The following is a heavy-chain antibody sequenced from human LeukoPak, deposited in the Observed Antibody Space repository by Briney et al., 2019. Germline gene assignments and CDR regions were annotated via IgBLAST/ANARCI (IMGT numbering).Heavy chain of an antibody. Sequence: SETLSLTCTVSGGSISSYYWSWIRQPPGKGLEWIGYIYYSGSTNCNPSLKSRVTISVDTSKNQFSLKLSSVTAADTAVYYCARENSDYGAISLPNWFDPWGQGTLVTVSS. CDR2: IYYSGST. J-gene: IGHJ5*02. V-gene: IGHV4-59*01. D-gene: IGHD4-17*01. CDR3: ARENSDYGAISLPNWFDP. CDR1: GGSISSYY.